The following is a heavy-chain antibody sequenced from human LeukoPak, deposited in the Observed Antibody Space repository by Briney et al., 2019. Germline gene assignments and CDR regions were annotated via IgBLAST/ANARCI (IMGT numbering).Heavy chain of an antibody. D-gene: IGHD2-2*01. CDR3: ARVLVVPQSADYLDY. CDR2: ITGNGATT. Sequence: PGGTQRLSCAASGFSFSNYGMNWVRQAPGKGLEWVSGITGNGATTYYADSVKGRFTISRDNSRNTVYLQMNSLRVEDTAVYYCARVLVVPQSADYLDYWGHGTLVTVSS. V-gene: IGHV3-23*01. CDR1: GFSFSNYG. J-gene: IGHJ4*01.